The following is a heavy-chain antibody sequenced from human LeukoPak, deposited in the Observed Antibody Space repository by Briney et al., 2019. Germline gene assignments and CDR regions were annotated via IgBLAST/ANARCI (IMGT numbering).Heavy chain of an antibody. Sequence: SETLSLTCAVYGGSFSGYYWSWIRQPPGKGLEWIGEINHSGSTNYNPSLKSRVTISVDTSKNQFSLKLSSVTAADTAVYYCARGRVSSWYHWFDPWGQGTLVTVSS. CDR2: INHSGST. V-gene: IGHV4-34*01. CDR1: GGSFSGYY. J-gene: IGHJ5*02. D-gene: IGHD6-13*01. CDR3: ARGRVSSWYHWFDP.